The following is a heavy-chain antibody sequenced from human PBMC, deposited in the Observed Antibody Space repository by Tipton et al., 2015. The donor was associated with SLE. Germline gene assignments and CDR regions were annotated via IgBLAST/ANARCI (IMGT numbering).Heavy chain of an antibody. CDR1: GFSFSNYQ. CDR3: ARDRLMTLSYDAFDL. J-gene: IGHJ3*01. D-gene: IGHD2/OR15-2a*01. Sequence: GSLRLSCIASGFSFSNYQMNWVRQAPGKGLEWVSYIGSISQTTTHYSDSVKGRFTISRDNTKKSVYLQMDSLRVEDTAVYYCARDRLMTLSYDAFDLWGQGTLVSVSA. V-gene: IGHV3-48*03. CDR2: IGSISQTTT.